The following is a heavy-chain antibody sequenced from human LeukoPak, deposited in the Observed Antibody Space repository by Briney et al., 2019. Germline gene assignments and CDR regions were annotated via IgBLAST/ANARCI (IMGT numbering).Heavy chain of an antibody. CDR1: GFTFSSYN. Sequence: GGSLRLSCAASGFTFSSYNMNWVRQAPGKGLEWVSSISTSSGYIYYADSLKGQFTISRDNAKNSLYLQMNSLRAEDTAVYYCARADVVSANYYHYGMDVWCQVTPDTVSS. D-gene: IGHD2-15*01. CDR3: ARADVVSANYYHYGMDV. V-gene: IGHV3-21*01. J-gene: IGHJ6*02. CDR2: ISTSSGYI.